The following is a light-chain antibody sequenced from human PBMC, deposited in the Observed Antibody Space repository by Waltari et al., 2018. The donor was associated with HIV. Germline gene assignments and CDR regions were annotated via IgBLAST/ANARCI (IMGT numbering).Light chain of an antibody. CDR2: GNS. V-gene: IGLV1-40*01. J-gene: IGLJ1*01. Sequence: QSVLTQPPSVSGAPGQRVTISCPGSSPNIWAGHHVNWHQQLPGTAPKLLIYGNSNRPSGVPDRFSGSKSGTSASLAITGLQAEDEADYHCQSHDSSLSGYVFGTGTKVTVL. CDR1: SPNIWAGHH. CDR3: QSHDSSLSGYV.